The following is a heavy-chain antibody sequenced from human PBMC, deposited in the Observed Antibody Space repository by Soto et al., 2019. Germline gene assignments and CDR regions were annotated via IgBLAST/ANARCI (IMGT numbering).Heavy chain of an antibody. D-gene: IGHD3-3*01. Sequence: QVQLVESGGGVVQPGRSLRLSCVASGFTFSDDAMHWVRQAPGKGLEWVAVIPYDGSYKNYADSVRGRFTISRDNSKNTLYLQMNSLRADDTAVYYCARHVGTQLDLWSTSGMDVWGQGTTVTVSS. V-gene: IGHV3-30*04. CDR3: ARHVGTQLDLWSTSGMDV. CDR2: IPYDGSYK. J-gene: IGHJ6*02. CDR1: GFTFSDDA.